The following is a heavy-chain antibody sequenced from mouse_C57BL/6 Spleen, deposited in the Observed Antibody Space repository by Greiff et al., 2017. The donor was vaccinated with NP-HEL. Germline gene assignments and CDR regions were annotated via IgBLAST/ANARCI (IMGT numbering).Heavy chain of an antibody. CDR2: INPSSGYT. CDR1: GYTFTSYW. D-gene: IGHD1-1*01. V-gene: IGHV1-7*01. Sequence: QVQLKQSGAELAKPGASVKLSCKASGYTFTSYWMHWVKQRPGQGLEWIGYINPSSGYTKYNQKFKDKATLTADKSSSTAYMQLSSLTYEDSAVYYFARNYYGSSYFDSWGQGTTPPVSS. J-gene: IGHJ2*01. CDR3: ARNYYGSSYFDS.